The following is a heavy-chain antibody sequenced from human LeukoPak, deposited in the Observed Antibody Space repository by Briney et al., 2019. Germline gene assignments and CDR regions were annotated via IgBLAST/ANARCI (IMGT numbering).Heavy chain of an antibody. V-gene: IGHV1-69*06. Sequence: ASVKVSCKASGGTFSSYAISWVRQAPGQGLERMGGIIPIFGTANYAQKFQGRVTITADKSTSTAYMELSSLRSEDTAVYYCAAAAGAVAGPFDYWGQGTLVTVSS. CDR1: GGTFSSYA. CDR3: AAAAGAVAGPFDY. D-gene: IGHD6-13*01. CDR2: IIPIFGTA. J-gene: IGHJ4*02.